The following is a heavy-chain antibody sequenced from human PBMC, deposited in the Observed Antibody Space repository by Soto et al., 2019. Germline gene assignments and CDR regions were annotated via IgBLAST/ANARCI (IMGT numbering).Heavy chain of an antibody. CDR1: GGSISSSSYY. D-gene: IGHD5-12*01. Sequence: PSETLSITCTVSGGSISSSSYYWGWIRQPPGKGLEWIGSIYPTGNTYYNPSLKSRVSISVDTSKNQFSLKLNSVTAADTAVYYCARHFPSGWLRPFDVWGQGALVPVSS. CDR3: ARHFPSGWLRPFDV. J-gene: IGHJ5*02. CDR2: IYPTGNT. V-gene: IGHV4-39*01.